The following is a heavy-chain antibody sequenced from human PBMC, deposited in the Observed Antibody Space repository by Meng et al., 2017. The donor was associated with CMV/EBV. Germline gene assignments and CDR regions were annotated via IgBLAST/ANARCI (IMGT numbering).Heavy chain of an antibody. CDR2: IYSGGSST. V-gene: IGHV3-23*03. CDR3: ARALRFLESYDAFDI. CDR1: GFTFSSYA. J-gene: IGHJ3*02. D-gene: IGHD3-3*01. Sequence: GESLKISCAASGFTFSSYAMSWVRQAPGKGLEWVSVIYSGGSSTYYADSVKGRFTISRDNSKNTLYLQMNSLRAEDTAVYYCARALRFLESYDAFDIWGQGTMVTVSS.